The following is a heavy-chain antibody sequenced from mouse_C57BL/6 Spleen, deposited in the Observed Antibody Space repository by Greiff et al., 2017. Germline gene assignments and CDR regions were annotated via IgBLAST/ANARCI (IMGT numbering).Heavy chain of an antibody. CDR3: ARQDDGYYLDY. J-gene: IGHJ2*01. CDR2: ISSGGSYT. V-gene: IGHV5-6*01. Sequence: EVQVVESGGDLVKPGGSLELSCAASGFTFSSYGMSWVRQTPDKRLEWVATISSGGSYTYYPDSVKGRFTISRDNAKNTLYLQMSSLKSEDTAMYYCARQDDGYYLDYWGQGTTLTVSS. D-gene: IGHD2-3*01. CDR1: GFTFSSYG.